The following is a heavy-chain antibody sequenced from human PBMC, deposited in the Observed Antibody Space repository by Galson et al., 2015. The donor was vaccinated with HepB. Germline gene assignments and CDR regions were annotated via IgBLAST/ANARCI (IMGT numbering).Heavy chain of an antibody. Sequence: QSGAEVKKPGESLRISCKGSGYSFTSYWISWVRQMPGKGLEWMGRIDPSDSYTNYSPSFQGHVTISANESISTAYLQWSSLKASDTAMYYCARHFCSGGSCYSFVVDAFDIWGQGTMVTVSS. J-gene: IGHJ3*02. CDR2: IDPSDSYT. V-gene: IGHV5-10-1*01. CDR3: ARHFCSGGSCYSFVVDAFDI. CDR1: GYSFTSYW. D-gene: IGHD2-15*01.